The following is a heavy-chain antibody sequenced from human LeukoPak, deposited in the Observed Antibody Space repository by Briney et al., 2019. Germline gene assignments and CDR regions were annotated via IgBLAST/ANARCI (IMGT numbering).Heavy chain of an antibody. D-gene: IGHD2-21*02. CDR1: GYSFTSYW. CDR2: IYPGDSDT. CDR3: ARRDCGGDCYDDYFDY. V-gene: IGHV5-51*01. Sequence: GESLKISCKGSGYSFTSYWIAWVRQMPGKGLEWMGIIYPGDSDTRYSPSFQGQVTISADKSISTAYLQWSSLKASDTAMYYCARRDCGGDCYDDYFDYWGQGTLVTVSS. J-gene: IGHJ4*02.